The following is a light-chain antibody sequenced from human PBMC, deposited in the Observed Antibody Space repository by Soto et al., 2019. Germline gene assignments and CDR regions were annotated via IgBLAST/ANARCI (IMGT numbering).Light chain of an antibody. CDR3: MQALQTPFT. V-gene: IGKV2-28*01. J-gene: IGKJ3*01. CDR2: LSS. Sequence: DIVMTQSPLSLPVTPGEPASISCRSSQSLLHSNGYHCLYWYLQKPGQSPQLLFYLSSNRASGVPDRFSGSGSGTDFTLKISRVEAEDVGVYYCMQALQTPFTFGPGTKVDIK. CDR1: QSLLHSNGYHC.